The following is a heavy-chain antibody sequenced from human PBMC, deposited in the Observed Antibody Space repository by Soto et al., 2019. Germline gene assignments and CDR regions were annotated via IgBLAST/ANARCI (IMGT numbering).Heavy chain of an antibody. CDR1: GFTFSNAW. V-gene: IGHV3-23*01. CDR2: ISGSGGST. D-gene: IGHD2-2*01. Sequence: GGSLRLSCAASGFTFSNAWMSWVRQAPGKGLEWVSAISGSGGSTYYADSVKGRFTISRDNSKNTLYLQMNSLRAEDTAVYYCAKNGNIVVVPAAPDYWGQGTLVTVSS. CDR3: AKNGNIVVVPAAPDY. J-gene: IGHJ4*02.